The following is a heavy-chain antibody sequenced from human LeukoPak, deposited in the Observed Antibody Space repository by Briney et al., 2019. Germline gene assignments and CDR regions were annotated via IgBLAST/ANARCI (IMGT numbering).Heavy chain of an antibody. J-gene: IGHJ2*01. V-gene: IGHV3-9*01. CDR2: ISWNSGSI. Sequence: GGSLRLSCAASGFTFDDYAIHWVRQAPGKGLEWVSGISWNSGSIGYADSVKGRFTISRDNAKNSLYLQMNSLRAEDTALYYCAKDSSSVNWYFDLWGRGTLVTVSS. D-gene: IGHD3-10*01. CDR1: GFTFDDYA. CDR3: AKDSSSVNWYFDL.